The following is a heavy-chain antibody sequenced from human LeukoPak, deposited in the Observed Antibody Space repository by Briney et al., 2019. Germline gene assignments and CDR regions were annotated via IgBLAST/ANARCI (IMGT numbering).Heavy chain of an antibody. CDR3: AKDPHRYYDSSGYWDY. V-gene: IGHV3-23*01. Sequence: PWGSLRLPCSASGFTLSSHSISLVRQAPGEGLEWGPAISGSGGSTYYADSVKGRFTISRDNSKNTLYLQMNSLRAEDTAVYYCAKDPHRYYDSSGYWDYWGQGTLVTVSS. CDR1: GFTLSSHS. D-gene: IGHD3-22*01. J-gene: IGHJ4*02. CDR2: ISGSGGST.